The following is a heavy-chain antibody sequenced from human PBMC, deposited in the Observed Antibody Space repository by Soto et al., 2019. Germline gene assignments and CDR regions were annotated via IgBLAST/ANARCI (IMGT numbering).Heavy chain of an antibody. CDR2: IYSGGST. CDR1: GLSVSSSY. D-gene: IGHD1-26*01. CDR3: AREGEGAPPHFYYGMGV. V-gene: IGHV3-53*01. Sequence: GGSLRLSCASSGLSVSSSYMSWVRQAPGKGLEWVSLIYSGGSTFYADSVKGRFTISRDNSKNTLSLQMNSLRAEDTAIYYCAREGEGAPPHFYYGMGVWGQGTTVTVSS. J-gene: IGHJ6*02.